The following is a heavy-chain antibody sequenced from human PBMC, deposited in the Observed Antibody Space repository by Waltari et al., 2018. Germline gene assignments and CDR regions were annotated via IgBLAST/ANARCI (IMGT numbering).Heavy chain of an antibody. J-gene: IGHJ2*01. CDR2: ISRDGT. CDR1: GFTVSTPY. D-gene: IGHD3-16*01. V-gene: IGHV3-53*01. Sequence: EVQLVESGGGLIQPGGSLRLSCAASGFTVSTPYMNWVRPAPGKGLEWVSVISRDGTHYADSVKGRFTISRDNSKNTVYLQMNTLRAEDTALYYCARDVTGYYYFDLWGRDTLVTVSS. CDR3: ARDVTGYYYFDL.